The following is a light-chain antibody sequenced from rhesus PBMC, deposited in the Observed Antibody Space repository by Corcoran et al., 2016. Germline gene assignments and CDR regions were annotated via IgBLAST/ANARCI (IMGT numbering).Light chain of an antibody. CDR1: QGVSNY. CDR2: RAS. Sequence: DIQMTQSPSSLSASVGDRVTITCRASQGVSNYLAWYQQKPGRAPKLLIFRASTLETGVPSRFSGSGSGTDFTLSITNLHPEDFATYYCQQHDSSPFTFGPGTKLDIE. CDR3: QQHDSSPFT. J-gene: IGKJ3*01. V-gene: IGKV1-69*01.